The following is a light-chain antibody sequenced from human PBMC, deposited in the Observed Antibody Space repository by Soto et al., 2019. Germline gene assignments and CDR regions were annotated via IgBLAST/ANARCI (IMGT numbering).Light chain of an antibody. CDR3: QQTYTTPRT. CDR1: QSISSF. CDR2: AAS. J-gene: IGKJ3*01. Sequence: DIQMTQSPSSLSASVGDRVTITCRASQSISSFLNWYHQKPGKAPKLLIYAASNLQSGVPSRFSGSGSGTHFTLTISRLQPEDFATYHCQQTYTTPRTFGPGTTVDIK. V-gene: IGKV1-39*01.